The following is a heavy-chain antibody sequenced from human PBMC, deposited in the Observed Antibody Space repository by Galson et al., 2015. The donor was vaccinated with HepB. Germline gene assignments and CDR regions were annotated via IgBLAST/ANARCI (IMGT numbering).Heavy chain of an antibody. J-gene: IGHJ4*02. D-gene: IGHD3-10*01. V-gene: IGHV4-38-2*02. CDR2: IYHSGST. CDR3: ARASNDVLLWFGGSDYFDY. CDR1: GYSISSGYY. Sequence: LSLTRTVSGYSISSGYYWGWIRQPPGKGLEWIGRIYHSGSTYYNPSLKSRVTITVDTSKNQFSLKLSSVTPADTAVYYYARASNDVLLWFGGSDYFDYWGQGTLVTVSS.